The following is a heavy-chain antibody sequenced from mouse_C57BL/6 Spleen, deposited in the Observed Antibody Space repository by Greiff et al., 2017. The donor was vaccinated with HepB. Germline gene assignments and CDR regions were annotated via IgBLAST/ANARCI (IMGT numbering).Heavy chain of an antibody. D-gene: IGHD4-1*01. CDR3: TTRLTGTLGAY. Sequence: EVQLQQSGAELVRPGASVKLSCTASGFNIKDDYMHWVKQRPEQGLEWIGWIDPENGDTEYASKFQGKATITADTSSNTAYLQLSSLTAEDTAVYYGTTRLTGTLGAYWGQGTLVTVSA. J-gene: IGHJ3*01. CDR1: GFNIKDDY. CDR2: IDPENGDT. V-gene: IGHV14-4*01.